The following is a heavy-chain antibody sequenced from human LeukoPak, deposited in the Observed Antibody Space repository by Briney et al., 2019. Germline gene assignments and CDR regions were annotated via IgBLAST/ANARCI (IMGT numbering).Heavy chain of an antibody. V-gene: IGHV3-21*01. J-gene: IGHJ4*02. Sequence: PGGSLRLSCAASGFTFSSYSMNWVRQAPGKGLEWVSSISSSSSYIYYADSVKGRFTISRDNAKNSLYLQMNSLRAEDTAVYYCAREETYYYDSSGYYYGDYFDYWGQGTLVTVSS. CDR1: GFTFSSYS. CDR3: AREETYYYDSSGYYYGDYFDY. D-gene: IGHD3-22*01. CDR2: ISSSSSYI.